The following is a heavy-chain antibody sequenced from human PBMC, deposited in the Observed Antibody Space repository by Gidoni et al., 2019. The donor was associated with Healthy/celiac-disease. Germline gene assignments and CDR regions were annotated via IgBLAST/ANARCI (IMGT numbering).Heavy chain of an antibody. V-gene: IGHV4-59*01. CDR2: IYYIGST. J-gene: IGHJ4*02. Sequence: LEWIGYIYYIGSTNYNPSLKSRVTISVDTSKNQFSLKLSSVTAADTAVYYCATTSLLRYCSGGSCSSFDYWGQGTLVTVSS. CDR3: ATTSLLRYCSGGSCSSFDY. D-gene: IGHD2-15*01.